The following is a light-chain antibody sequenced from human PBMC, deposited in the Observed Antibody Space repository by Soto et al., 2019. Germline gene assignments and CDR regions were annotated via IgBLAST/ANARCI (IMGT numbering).Light chain of an antibody. CDR2: GAS. CDR3: QQNASSLT. J-gene: IGKJ1*01. CDR1: QSVNSAF. V-gene: IGKV3-20*01. Sequence: EIVLTQSPGSLSLSLGERATLSCRASQSVNSAFFAWYQQKPGQPPRLLMYGASMRATGIPDRFSGSGSGTYFPLTISRLEPEDVAVYYCQQNASSLTFGQGTKVEI.